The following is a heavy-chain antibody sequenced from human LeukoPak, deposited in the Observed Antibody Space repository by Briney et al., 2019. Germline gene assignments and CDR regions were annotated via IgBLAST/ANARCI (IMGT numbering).Heavy chain of an antibody. CDR3: ASRRITIFGVVRNWFDP. Sequence: SETLSLTCAVYGGSFSGYYWSWIRQPPGKGLEWIGEINHSGSTNYNPSLKSRVTISVDTSKNQFSLKLSSVTAADTAVYYCASRRITIFGVVRNWFDPWGQGTLVTASS. CDR2: INHSGST. J-gene: IGHJ5*02. CDR1: GGSFSGYY. V-gene: IGHV4-34*01. D-gene: IGHD3-3*01.